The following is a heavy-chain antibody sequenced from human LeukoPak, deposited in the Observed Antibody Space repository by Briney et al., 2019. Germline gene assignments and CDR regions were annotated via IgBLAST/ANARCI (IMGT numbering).Heavy chain of an antibody. J-gene: IGHJ4*02. CDR3: AREYYYDSSGYYPDY. D-gene: IGHD3-22*01. CDR2: IYYSGST. CDR1: GGSISSSSYY. Sequence: SETLSLTRTVSGGSISSSSYYWGWIRQPPGKGLEWIGSIYYSGSTYYNPSLKSRVTISVDTSKNQFSLKLSSVTAADTAVYYCAREYYYDSSGYYPDYWGQGTLVTVSS. V-gene: IGHV4-39*07.